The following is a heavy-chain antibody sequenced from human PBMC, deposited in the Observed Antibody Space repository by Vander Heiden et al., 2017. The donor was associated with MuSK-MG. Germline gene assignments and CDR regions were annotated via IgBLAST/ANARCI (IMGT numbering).Heavy chain of an antibody. CDR1: GYSFTRYF. V-gene: IGHV1-46*03. CDR3: VREKPGGTFDC. CDR2: ISPGEGNK. Sequence: QVQLVQSGAEVKKPGASVKISCKTSGYSFTRYFMHWVRQAPGQGLEWMGIISPGEGNKVVAQRFQGRLTMTSDTSTNTGYMEMSSLRSEDTAVYYCVREKPGGTFDCWGQGSLVTVSS. D-gene: IGHD1-26*01. J-gene: IGHJ4*02.